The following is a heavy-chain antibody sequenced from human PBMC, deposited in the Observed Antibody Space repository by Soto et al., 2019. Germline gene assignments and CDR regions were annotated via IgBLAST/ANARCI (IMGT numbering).Heavy chain of an antibody. D-gene: IGHD5-12*01. V-gene: IGHV3-33*01. Sequence: QVQLVESGGGVVQPGRSLRLSCEAWGFTFSNYGMHWVRQAPGKGREGVAVIWNDGTGRYYADSVKGRFTISRDNSKNTLFLQMNNLRAEDTAVYYCARPDIVAAIGGALDCWGQGTLVTVSS. CDR3: ARPDIVAAIGGALDC. CDR2: IWNDGTGR. J-gene: IGHJ4*02. CDR1: GFTFSNYG.